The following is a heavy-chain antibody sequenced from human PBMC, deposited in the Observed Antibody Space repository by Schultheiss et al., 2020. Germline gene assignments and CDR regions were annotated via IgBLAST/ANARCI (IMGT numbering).Heavy chain of an antibody. V-gene: IGHV1-46*01. CDR1: GYTFTSYD. CDR2: INPSGGST. J-gene: IGHJ6*02. CDR3: ARVYPKPGLRGYYYGMDV. Sequence: ASVKVSCKASGYTFTSYDINWVRQAPGQGLEWMGIINPSGGSTSYAQKFQGRVTMTRDTSTSTVYMELSSLRSEDTAVYYCARVYPKPGLRGYYYGMDVWGQGTTVTVSS. D-gene: IGHD3-10*01.